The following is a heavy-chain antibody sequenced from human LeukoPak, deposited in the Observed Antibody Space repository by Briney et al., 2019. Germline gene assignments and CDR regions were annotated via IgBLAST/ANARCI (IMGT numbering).Heavy chain of an antibody. CDR3: ARYYGSGSGRFDY. Sequence: GASVKVSCKASGYTFTGYYMHWVRQAPGQGLEWMGWINPNSGGTNYAQKFQGRVTMTRDTSISTAYMELSRLRSDDTAVYYCARYYGSGSGRFDYWGQGTLVTVSS. J-gene: IGHJ4*02. CDR1: GYTFTGYY. D-gene: IGHD3-10*01. CDR2: INPNSGGT. V-gene: IGHV1-2*02.